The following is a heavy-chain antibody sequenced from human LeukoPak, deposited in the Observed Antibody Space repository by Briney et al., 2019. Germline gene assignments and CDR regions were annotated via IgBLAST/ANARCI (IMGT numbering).Heavy chain of an antibody. CDR1: GYTFTGYY. CDR3: AREGPARFYYDSSGDAFDI. V-gene: IGHV1-2*02. CDR2: INPNSGGT. Sequence: ASVNVSCKASGYTFTGYYMHWVRQAPGQGLEWMGWINPNSGGTNYAQKFQGRVTMTRDTSISTAYMELSRLRSDDTAVYYCAREGPARFYYDSSGDAFDIWGQGTMVTVSS. D-gene: IGHD3-22*01. J-gene: IGHJ3*02.